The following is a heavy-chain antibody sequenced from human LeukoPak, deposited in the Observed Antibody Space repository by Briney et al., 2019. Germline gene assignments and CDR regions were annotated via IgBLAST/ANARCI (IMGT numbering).Heavy chain of an antibody. D-gene: IGHD6-13*01. CDR2: IYTSGST. V-gene: IGHV4-61*02. J-gene: IGHJ4*02. CDR1: GYSISSNYY. Sequence: SETLSLTCTVSGYSISSNYYWGWIRQPAGKGLEWIGRIYTSGSTNYNPSLKSRVTISVDTSKNQFSLKLSSVTAADTAVYYCARLNTRYSNSSWSQILDYWGQGTLVTVSS. CDR3: ARLNTRYSNSSWSQILDY.